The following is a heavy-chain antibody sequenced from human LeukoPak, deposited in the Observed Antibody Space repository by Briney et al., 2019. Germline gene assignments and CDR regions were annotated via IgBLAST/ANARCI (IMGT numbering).Heavy chain of an antibody. CDR2: ISTSAGTI. CDR1: GFTFSSYA. D-gene: IGHD3-22*01. V-gene: IGHV3-11*01. CDR3: ARGAIDSSGFDFDY. Sequence: GGSLRLSCAASGFTFSSYAMSWIRQAPGKGLEWISYISTSAGTIYYADSVKGRFTISRDNAKNSLYLQMNSLRAEDTAVYYCARGAIDSSGFDFDYWGQGTLVTVSS. J-gene: IGHJ4*02.